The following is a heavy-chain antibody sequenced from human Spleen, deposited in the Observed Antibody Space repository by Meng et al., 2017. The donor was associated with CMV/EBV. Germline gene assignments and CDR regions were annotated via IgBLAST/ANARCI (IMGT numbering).Heavy chain of an antibody. CDR3: AKDFLGRTNHYYYGMDV. V-gene: IGHV3-23*01. D-gene: IGHD1-14*01. CDR1: GFIFSNYA. CDR2: IRGSGSDT. Sequence: GESLKISCAASGFIFSNYAMNWVRQAPGKGLEWVSTIRGSGSDTYYTDSVKGRFTISRDNSKNTLFLQMNSLRAEDTAVYYCAKDFLGRTNHYYYGMDVWGQGTTVTVSS. J-gene: IGHJ6*02.